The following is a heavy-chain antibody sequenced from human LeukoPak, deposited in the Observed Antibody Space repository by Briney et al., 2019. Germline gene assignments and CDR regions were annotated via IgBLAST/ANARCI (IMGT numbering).Heavy chain of an antibody. CDR2: IYYSGST. CDR1: GGSISSGGYY. Sequence: SETLSLTCTVSGGSISSGGYYWSWIRQHPGKGLERIGYIYYSGSTYYNPSLKSRVTIPVDTSKNQFSLKLSSVTAADTAVYYCATYVWGSYRPFDYWGQGTLVTVSS. V-gene: IGHV4-31*03. J-gene: IGHJ4*02. CDR3: ATYVWGSYRPFDY. D-gene: IGHD3-16*02.